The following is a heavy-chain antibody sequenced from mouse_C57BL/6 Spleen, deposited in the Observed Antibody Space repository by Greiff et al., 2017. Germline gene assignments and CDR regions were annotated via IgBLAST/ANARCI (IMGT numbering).Heavy chain of an antibody. CDR3: AKRDFAY. D-gene: IGHD3-3*01. J-gene: IGHJ3*01. CDR2: IWSGGST. Sequence: VKLMESGPGLVQPSQCLSITCTVSGFSLTSYGVHWVRQTPGKGLEWLGVIWSGGSTDYNAAFISRLSISKDNSKSQVFFKMNSLQADDTAIYYCAKRDFAYWGQGTLVTVSA. V-gene: IGHV2-4*01. CDR1: GFSLTSYG.